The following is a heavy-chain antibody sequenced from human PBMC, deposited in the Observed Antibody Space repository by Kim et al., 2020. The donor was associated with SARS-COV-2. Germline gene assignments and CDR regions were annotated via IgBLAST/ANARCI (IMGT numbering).Heavy chain of an antibody. CDR2: ISSSGSTI. D-gene: IGHD3-10*01. CDR3: ARAQRMVRGVPRHFDY. V-gene: IGHV3-11*01. Sequence: GGSLRLSCAASGFTFSDYYMSWIRQAPGKGLEWVSYISSSGSTIYYADSVKGRFTISRDNAKNSLYLQMNSLRAEDTAVYYCARAQRMVRGVPRHFDYWGQGTLVTVSS. CDR1: GFTFSDYY. J-gene: IGHJ4*02.